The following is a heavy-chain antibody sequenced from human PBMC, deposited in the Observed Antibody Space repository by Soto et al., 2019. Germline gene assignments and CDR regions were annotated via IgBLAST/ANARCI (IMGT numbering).Heavy chain of an antibody. V-gene: IGHV3-23*01. CDR3: AKDRFRNYYGSGSYYPFDY. Sequence: EVQLLESGGGLVQPGGSLRLSCAASGFTFSSYAMSWVRQAPGKGLEWVSAISGSGGSTYYADSVKGRFTISRDNSKKTLYLHMNSLRAEDTAVYYCAKDRFRNYYGSGSYYPFDYWGQGTLVTVSS. D-gene: IGHD3-10*01. CDR1: GFTFSSYA. CDR2: ISGSGGST. J-gene: IGHJ4*02.